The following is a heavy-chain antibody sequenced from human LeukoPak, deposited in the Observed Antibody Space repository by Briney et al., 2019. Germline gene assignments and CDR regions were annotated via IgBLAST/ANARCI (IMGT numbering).Heavy chain of an antibody. D-gene: IGHD1-26*01. V-gene: IGHV3-30*02. CDR3: AKGPNIEGATKDRVFDY. CDR2: IRYDGSNK. J-gene: IGHJ4*02. CDR1: GFTFSNYG. Sequence: PGGSLRLSCAASGFTFSNYGMHWVRQAPGKGLEWVAFIRYDGSNKYYADSVKGRFTISRENSKNTLYLQMNSLKAEDTAVYYCAKGPNIEGATKDRVFDYWGQGTLVTVSS.